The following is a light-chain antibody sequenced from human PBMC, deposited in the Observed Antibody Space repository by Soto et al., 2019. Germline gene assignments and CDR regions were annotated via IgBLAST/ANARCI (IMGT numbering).Light chain of an antibody. Sequence: QSALTQPRSVSGSPGQSVTISCTGTSSDVGGYNYVSWYQQHPGKAPKLMIYDVTERPSGVPDRFSGSKSGNTASLTISGLRAEDEADYYCCPYAGSYTLGAFGGGTKLTVL. CDR1: SSDVGGYNY. CDR3: CPYAGSYTLGA. V-gene: IGLV2-11*01. J-gene: IGLJ2*01. CDR2: DVT.